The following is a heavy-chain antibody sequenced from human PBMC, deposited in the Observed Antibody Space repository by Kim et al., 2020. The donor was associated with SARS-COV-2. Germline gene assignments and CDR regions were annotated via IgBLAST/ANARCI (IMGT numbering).Heavy chain of an antibody. Sequence: SVKVSCKASGGTFRSYAISWVRQAPGHGLEWMGGIIPIFGTANYAQKFQGRVTITADESTSTAYMELSSLRSEDTAVYYCASPPSDCSSTSCHALLDIWGQGTMVTVS. V-gene: IGHV1-69*13. CDR3: ASPPSDCSSTSCHALLDI. CDR2: IIPIFGTA. J-gene: IGHJ3*02. D-gene: IGHD2-2*01. CDR1: GGTFRSYA.